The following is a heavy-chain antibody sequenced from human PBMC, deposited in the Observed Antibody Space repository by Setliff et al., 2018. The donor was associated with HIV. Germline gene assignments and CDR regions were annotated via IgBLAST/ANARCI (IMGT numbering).Heavy chain of an antibody. D-gene: IGHD5-12*01. CDR1: GFSFTSYI. J-gene: IGHJ4*02. CDR3: AKSDYNYNNLAGPNYFDF. V-gene: IGHV3-23*01. CDR2: ISSGSTT. Sequence: LRLSCESSGFSFTSYIMTWVRQAPGKGLEWLSYISSGSTTYYTDSVKGRFTISRDNSNNTLFLHMDNLRAEDTAIYYCAKSDYNYNNLAGPNYFDFWGQGTLVTVSS.